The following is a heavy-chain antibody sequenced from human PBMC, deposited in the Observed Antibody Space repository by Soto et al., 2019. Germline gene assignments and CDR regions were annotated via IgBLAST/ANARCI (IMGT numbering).Heavy chain of an antibody. J-gene: IGHJ6*03. CDR1: GFTFSSYS. Sequence: EVQLVESGGGLVQPGGSLRLSCAASGFTFSSYSMNWVRQAPGKGLEWVSYISSSSSTIYYADSVKGRFTISRDNAKNSLYPQMNSLRTEDTAVYYCAKVDYDILTGYYTTHYYYYYMDVWGKGTTVTVSS. CDR3: AKVDYDILTGYYTTHYYYYYMDV. V-gene: IGHV3-48*01. CDR2: ISSSSSTI. D-gene: IGHD3-9*01.